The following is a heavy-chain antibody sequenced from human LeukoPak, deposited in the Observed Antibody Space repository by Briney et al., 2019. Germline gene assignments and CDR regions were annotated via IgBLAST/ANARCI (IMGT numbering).Heavy chain of an antibody. CDR3: ARLGYCSGGSCPVDY. Sequence: GSLRLSCAASGFTFSDYYMSWIRQPPGKGLEWIGTIYYSGSSYYNPSLKSRVTISVDTSKNQFSLKLSSVTAADTAVYYCARLGYCSGGSCPVDYWGQGTLVTVSS. D-gene: IGHD2-15*01. J-gene: IGHJ4*02. CDR1: GFTFSDYY. V-gene: IGHV4-38-2*01. CDR2: IYYSGSS.